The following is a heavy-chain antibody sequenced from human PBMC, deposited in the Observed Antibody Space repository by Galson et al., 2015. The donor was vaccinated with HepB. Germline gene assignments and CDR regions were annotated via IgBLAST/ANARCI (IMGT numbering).Heavy chain of an antibody. Sequence: LRLSCAASGFTFSAYSIHWVRQAPGKGLEWVALISNDGRNRHYADSVKGRFTVSRANSKNTVYLQMNSLRTEDTAIYFCAREEYGNGWYGSALGNWFDPWGQGTVVTVSS. CDR3: AREEYGNGWYGSALGNWFDP. V-gene: IGHV3-30*04. D-gene: IGHD6-19*01. CDR1: GFTFSAYS. J-gene: IGHJ5*02. CDR2: ISNDGRNR.